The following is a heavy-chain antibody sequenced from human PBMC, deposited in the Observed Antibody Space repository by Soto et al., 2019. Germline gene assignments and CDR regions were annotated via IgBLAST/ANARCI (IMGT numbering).Heavy chain of an antibody. CDR2: IYSGGST. D-gene: IGHD3-16*01. V-gene: IGHV3-66*01. CDR3: ARVWGTYPEWFDP. Sequence: GGSLRLSCAASGFTVSSNYMSWVRQAPGKGLEWVSVIYSGGSTYYADSVKGRFTISRDNSKNTLYLQMNSLRAEDTAVYYCARVWGTYPEWFDPWGQGTLVTVSS. J-gene: IGHJ5*02. CDR1: GFTVSSNY.